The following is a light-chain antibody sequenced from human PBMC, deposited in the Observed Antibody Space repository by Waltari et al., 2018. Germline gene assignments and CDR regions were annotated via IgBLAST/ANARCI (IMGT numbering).Light chain of an antibody. CDR1: SSDVGTYKF. CDR2: EIN. J-gene: IGLJ3*02. Sequence: QSALTQPASVSGSPGQSITISCTGSSSDVGTYKFVSWYQQHPGNAPKLMIYEINQRPAGISNRFSGSKFGNTAVLTISGLQTEDEADYYCCSYVTGDTWVFGGGTRVAVL. V-gene: IGLV2-23*02. CDR3: CSYVTGDTWV.